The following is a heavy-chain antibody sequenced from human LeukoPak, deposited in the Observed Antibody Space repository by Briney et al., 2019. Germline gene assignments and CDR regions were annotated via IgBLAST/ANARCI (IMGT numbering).Heavy chain of an antibody. CDR2: ISYDGSNK. D-gene: IGHD3-22*01. CDR3: ARDRLTMIVVVRSYGMDV. J-gene: IGHJ6*02. CDR1: GFTFSSYA. V-gene: IGHV3-30-3*01. Sequence: PGGSLRLSCAASGFTFSSYAMHWVRQAPGKGLEWVAVISYDGSNKYYADSVKGRFTISRGNSKNTLYLQMNSLRAEDTAVYYCARDRLTMIVVVRSYGMDVWGQGTTVTVSS.